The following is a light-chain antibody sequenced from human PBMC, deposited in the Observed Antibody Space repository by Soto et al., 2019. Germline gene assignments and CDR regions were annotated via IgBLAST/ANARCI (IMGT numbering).Light chain of an antibody. J-gene: IGLJ2*01. V-gene: IGLV2-23*02. Sequence: QSALTQPASVSGSPGQSITISCTGTSSDVGSYNLVSWYQQHPGKSPKLMIYEVSERPSGVSYRFSGSKSGNTASRAISGLQAEDEADYYCGSYGGSSTLIFGGGTKLTVL. CDR2: EVS. CDR3: GSYGGSSTLI. CDR1: SSDVGSYNL.